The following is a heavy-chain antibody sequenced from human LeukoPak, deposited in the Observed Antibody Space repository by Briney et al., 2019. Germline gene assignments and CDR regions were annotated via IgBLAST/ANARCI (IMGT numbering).Heavy chain of an antibody. V-gene: IGHV4-34*01. CDR1: GGSFSGYY. CDR2: INHSGST. Sequence: PSETLSLTCAVYGGSFSGYYWSWIRQPPGKGLEWIGEINHSGSTNYNPSLKSRVTISVDTSKNQFSLKLSSVTAADTAVYYCARSIAAADYFDYWGQGTLVTVSS. J-gene: IGHJ4*02. CDR3: ARSIAAADYFDY. D-gene: IGHD6-13*01.